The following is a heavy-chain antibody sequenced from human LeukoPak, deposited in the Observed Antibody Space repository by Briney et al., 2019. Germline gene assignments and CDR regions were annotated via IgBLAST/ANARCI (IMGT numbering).Heavy chain of an antibody. V-gene: IGHV3-23*01. Sequence: GGSLRLSCAASGFTFSSYAMSWVRQAPGKGLEWVSAISGSGGSTYYADSVKGRFTISRDNSKNTLYLQMNSLRAEDTAVYYCARGGSGYDYFTFDYWGQGTLVSVSS. CDR1: GFTFSSYA. CDR2: ISGSGGST. D-gene: IGHD5-12*01. CDR3: ARGGSGYDYFTFDY. J-gene: IGHJ4*02.